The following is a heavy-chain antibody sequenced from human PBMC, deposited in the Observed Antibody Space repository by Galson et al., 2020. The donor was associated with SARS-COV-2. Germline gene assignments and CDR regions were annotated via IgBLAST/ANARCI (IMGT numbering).Heavy chain of an antibody. D-gene: IGHD6-13*01. J-gene: IGHJ6*02. CDR2: ISGSGGST. CDR3: AKALPCCSSSWSHYYYYGMDV. CDR1: GFTFSSYA. Sequence: GGSLRLSCAASGFTFSSYAMSWVRQAPGKGLEWVSAISGSGGSTYYADSVKGRFTISRDNSKNTLYLQMNSLRAEDTAVYYCAKALPCCSSSWSHYYYYGMDVWGQGTTVTVSS. V-gene: IGHV3-23*01.